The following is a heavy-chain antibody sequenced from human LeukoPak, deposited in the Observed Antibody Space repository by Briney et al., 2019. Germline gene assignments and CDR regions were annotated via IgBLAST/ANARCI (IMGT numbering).Heavy chain of an antibody. CDR3: AKGHMPPPPPYYGSGSPLDY. D-gene: IGHD3-10*01. J-gene: IGHJ4*02. CDR2: ISYDGSNK. CDR1: GFTFSSYG. V-gene: IGHV3-30*18. Sequence: PGGFLRLSCAASGFTFSSYGMHWVRQAPGKGLEWVAVISYDGSNKYYADSVKGRFTISRDNSKNTLYLQMNSLRAEDTAVYYCAKGHMPPPPPYYGSGSPLDYWGQGTLVTVSS.